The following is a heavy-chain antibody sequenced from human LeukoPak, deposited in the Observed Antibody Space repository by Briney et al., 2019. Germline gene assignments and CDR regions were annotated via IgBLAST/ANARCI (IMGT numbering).Heavy chain of an antibody. CDR3: ATIALPGMSAGYLDY. CDR1: GYTFTAYY. D-gene: IGHD6-13*01. V-gene: IGHV1-2*02. J-gene: IGHJ4*02. Sequence: ASVKVSCKASGYTFTAYYMYWVRQAPGQGLEWMGWINPDSVGTNVAQKFQGRVTMTRDTSISTAYMELSRLRSDDTAVYYCATIALPGMSAGYLDYWGQGTLVTVSS. CDR2: INPDSVGT.